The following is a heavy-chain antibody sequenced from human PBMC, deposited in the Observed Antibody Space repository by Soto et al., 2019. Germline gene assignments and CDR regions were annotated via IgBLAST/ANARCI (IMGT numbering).Heavy chain of an antibody. Sequence: SETLSLTCTVSGGSISSYYWSWIRQPPGKGLEWIGNIYYNGNTKYSPSLKSRVTMSVDTSKNHFSLKLISVTTADTAVYFCAREGNLGRWIQPLDSWGQGTLVTVS. CDR1: GGSISSYY. CDR2: IYYNGNT. J-gene: IGHJ4*02. CDR3: AREGNLGRWIQPLDS. D-gene: IGHD2-2*03. V-gene: IGHV4-59*01.